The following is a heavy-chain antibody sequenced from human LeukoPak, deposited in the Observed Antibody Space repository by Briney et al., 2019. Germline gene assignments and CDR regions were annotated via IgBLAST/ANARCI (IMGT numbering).Heavy chain of an antibody. CDR2: ISSSSSYI. Sequence: GGSLRLSCAASGFTFSSYSMNWVRQAPGKGLEWVSSISSSSSYIYYADSVKGRFTISRDNAKNSLYLQMNSLRAEDTAVYYCARGPPYGDYLGGFDPWGQGTLVTVSS. J-gene: IGHJ5*02. V-gene: IGHV3-21*01. D-gene: IGHD4-17*01. CDR3: ARGPPYGDYLGGFDP. CDR1: GFTFSSYS.